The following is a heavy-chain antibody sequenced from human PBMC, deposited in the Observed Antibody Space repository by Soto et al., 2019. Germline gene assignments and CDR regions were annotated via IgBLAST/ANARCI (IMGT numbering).Heavy chain of an antibody. CDR3: AKALRYFDCLFRSENSMDV. D-gene: IGHD3-9*01. CDR2: ISGSGDIT. Sequence: GGSLRLSCAASGFTSSNYAMSWVRQTPGKGLEWVSTISGSGDITYYADSVKGRFTISRDNSRNTLYLQMNSLRAEDTAVYYCAKALRYFDCLFRSENSMDVWGQGTTVTVSS. J-gene: IGHJ6*02. CDR1: GFTSSNYA. V-gene: IGHV3-23*01.